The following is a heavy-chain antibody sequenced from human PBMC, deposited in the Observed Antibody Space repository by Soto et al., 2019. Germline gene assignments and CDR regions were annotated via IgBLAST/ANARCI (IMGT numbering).Heavy chain of an antibody. Sequence: ASVKVSCKASGYTFTGYYMHWVRQAPGQGLEWMGWINPNSGGTNYAQKFQGWVTMTRDTSISTAYMELSRLRSDDTAVYYCARDLAATDITMIVVVSYGMDVWGQGTTVTVSS. CDR2: INPNSGGT. CDR1: GYTFTGYY. V-gene: IGHV1-2*04. D-gene: IGHD3-22*01. J-gene: IGHJ6*02. CDR3: ARDLAATDITMIVVVSYGMDV.